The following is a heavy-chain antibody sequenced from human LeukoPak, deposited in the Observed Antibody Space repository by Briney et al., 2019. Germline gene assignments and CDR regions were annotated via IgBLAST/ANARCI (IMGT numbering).Heavy chain of an antibody. Sequence: PSETLSLTCNVSGGSMSNNYWSWIRQSPGKGLEWIGYIYYSGSTDYNPSLKSRVTISVDRSKNQFSLRLGSVTAADTAVYYCARGYNRQSNPFDYWGQGTLVTVSS. D-gene: IGHD1-1*01. V-gene: IGHV4-59*01. CDR1: GGSMSNNY. CDR3: ARGYNRQSNPFDY. CDR2: IYYSGST. J-gene: IGHJ4*02.